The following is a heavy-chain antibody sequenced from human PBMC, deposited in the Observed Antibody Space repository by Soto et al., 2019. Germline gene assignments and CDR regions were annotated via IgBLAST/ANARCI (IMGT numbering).Heavy chain of an antibody. V-gene: IGHV3-30*03. CDR1: GFIFGYYG. J-gene: IGHJ6*02. CDR2: ISSSGDNE. Sequence: GGSLRLSCEGSGFIFGYYGVHWVRQAPGQGLEWVTAISSSGDNEFYADSVKGRFTISRDNSRNTMYVQMNSLRAEDTAVYYCARELVYCSSTSCYLHYYGMDVWGQGTTVTVSS. D-gene: IGHD2-2*01. CDR3: ARELVYCSSTSCYLHYYGMDV.